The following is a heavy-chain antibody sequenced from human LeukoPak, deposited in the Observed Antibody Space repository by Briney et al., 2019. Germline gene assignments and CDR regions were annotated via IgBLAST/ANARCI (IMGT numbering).Heavy chain of an antibody. J-gene: IGHJ4*02. D-gene: IGHD6-6*01. CDR2: IWYDGSNK. Sequence: GGSLRLSCAASGFIFSSYGMHWVRQAPGKGLEWVAVIWYDGSNKYYADSVKGRFTISRDNSKNTLYLQMNSLRAEDTAVYYCAREGSIAASFDYWGQGTLVTVSS. V-gene: IGHV3-33*01. CDR3: AREGSIAASFDY. CDR1: GFIFSSYG.